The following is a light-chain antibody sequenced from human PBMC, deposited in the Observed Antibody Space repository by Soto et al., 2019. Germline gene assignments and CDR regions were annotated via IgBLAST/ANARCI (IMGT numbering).Light chain of an antibody. Sequence: EIVLTQSPATLSLSPGERATLSCRASQSVSSYLAWYQQKPGQAPRLPIYNAPNRATGIPARFSGSGSGTDFTLTISSLEPEDFAFYYCQQRSNWPPWTFGQGTKVEIK. J-gene: IGKJ1*01. V-gene: IGKV3-11*01. CDR2: NAP. CDR3: QQRSNWPPWT. CDR1: QSVSSY.